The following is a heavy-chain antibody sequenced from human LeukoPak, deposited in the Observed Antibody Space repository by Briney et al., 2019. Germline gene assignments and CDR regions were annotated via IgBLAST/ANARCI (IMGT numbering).Heavy chain of an antibody. V-gene: IGHV3-9*03. Sequence: GRSLRLSCAASGFTFDVYAMHWVRQAPGKGLEWLSGISWDSGNIGYADSVKGRFPISRDNAKSSLYLQMNSLRAEDMALYYCAIDIGAVAGPFDYWGQGTLVTVSS. CDR1: GFTFDVYA. J-gene: IGHJ4*02. CDR2: ISWDSGNI. D-gene: IGHD6-19*01. CDR3: AIDIGAVAGPFDY.